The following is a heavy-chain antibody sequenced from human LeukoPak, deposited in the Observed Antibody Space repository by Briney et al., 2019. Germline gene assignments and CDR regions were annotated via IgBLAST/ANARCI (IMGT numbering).Heavy chain of an antibody. CDR3: ARGPYYDFWSGYYTITNFDY. CDR1: GYTFTSYD. J-gene: IGHJ4*02. CDR2: MNPNSGNT. V-gene: IGHV1-8*01. D-gene: IGHD3-3*01. Sequence: ASVKVSCKASGYTFTSYDINWVRQATGQGLEWMGWMNPNSGNTGYAQKFQGRVTMTRNTYISTAYMELSSLRSEDTAVYYCARGPYYDFWSGYYTITNFDYWGQGTLVTVSS.